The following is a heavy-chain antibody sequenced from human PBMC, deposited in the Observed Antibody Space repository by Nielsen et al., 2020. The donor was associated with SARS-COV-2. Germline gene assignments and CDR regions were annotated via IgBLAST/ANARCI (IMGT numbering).Heavy chain of an antibody. CDR3: AKDGGGGYDIEEPDY. V-gene: IGHV3-30*18. J-gene: IGHJ4*02. D-gene: IGHD5-12*01. CDR2: ISYDGSNK. Sequence: GSLRLSCAASGFTFSNAWMSWVRQAPGKGLEWVAVISYDGSNKYYADSVKGRFTISRDNSKNTLYLQMNSLRAEDTAVYYCAKDGGGGYDIEEPDYWGQGTLVTVSS. CDR1: GFTFSNAW.